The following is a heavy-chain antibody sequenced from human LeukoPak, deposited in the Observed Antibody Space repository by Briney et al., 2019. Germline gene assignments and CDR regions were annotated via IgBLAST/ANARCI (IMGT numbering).Heavy chain of an antibody. Sequence: ASVKASCKASGYTFTSYDINWVRQATGQGLEWMGWMNPNSGNTGYAQKFQGRVTMTRNTSISTAYMELSSLRSEDTAVYYCARGPNWGTRVRYNWFDPWGQGTLVTVSS. CDR2: MNPNSGNT. CDR1: GYTFTSYD. V-gene: IGHV1-8*01. D-gene: IGHD3-16*01. CDR3: ARGPNWGTRVRYNWFDP. J-gene: IGHJ5*02.